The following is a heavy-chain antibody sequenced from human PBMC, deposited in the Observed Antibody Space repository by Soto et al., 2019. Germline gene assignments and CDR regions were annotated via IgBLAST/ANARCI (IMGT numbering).Heavy chain of an antibody. V-gene: IGHV3-30*18. CDR3: AKVGFPRTAAGTGGFQH. CDR1: GFTFSSYG. D-gene: IGHD6-13*01. J-gene: IGHJ1*01. Sequence: GGSLRLSCAASGFTFSSYGMHWVRQAPGKGLEWVAVISYDGSNKYYADSVKGRFTISRDNSKNTRYLQMNSLRAEDTAVYYCAKVGFPRTAAGTGGFQHWGQGTLVTVSS. CDR2: ISYDGSNK.